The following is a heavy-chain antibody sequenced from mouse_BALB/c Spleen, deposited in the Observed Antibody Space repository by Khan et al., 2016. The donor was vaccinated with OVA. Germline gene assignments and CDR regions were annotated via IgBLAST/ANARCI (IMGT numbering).Heavy chain of an antibody. J-gene: IGHJ3*01. D-gene: IGHD1-1*01. V-gene: IGHV5-6*01. CDR2: VSTGGSYT. Sequence: EVELVESGGDLVKPGGSLKLSCAASGFTFSTYGMSWVRQAPDKRLEWVATVSTGGSYTYYQDSVKGRFTISRDNAKNTLYLQRSGLRSEDTSMFYCTRLSYYYDSEGFAYWGQETLVTVSA. CDR1: GFTFSTYG. CDR3: TRLSYYYDSEGFAY.